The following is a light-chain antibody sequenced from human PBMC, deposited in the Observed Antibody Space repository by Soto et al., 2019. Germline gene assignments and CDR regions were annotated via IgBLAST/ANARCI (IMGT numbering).Light chain of an antibody. V-gene: IGLV2-14*03. CDR1: SSDVGGYGY. CDR3: SSYERSNTYV. J-gene: IGLJ1*01. CDR2: DVS. Sequence: QSALTQPASVSGSPGQSITISCTGTSSDVGGYGYVSWYQQHPGKAPKLIIYDVSNRPSGVSIRFSGSKSGNTASLTISGLQAEDEADYYCSSYERSNTYVCGTGTKVT.